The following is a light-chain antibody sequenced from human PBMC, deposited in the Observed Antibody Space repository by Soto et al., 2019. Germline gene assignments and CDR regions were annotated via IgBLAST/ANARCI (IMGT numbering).Light chain of an antibody. CDR3: CSYAGSYTSYV. V-gene: IGLV2-11*01. J-gene: IGLJ1*01. CDR2: DVS. CDR1: SSDVGGYNY. Sequence: QSVLTQPRSVSGSPGQSVTISCTGTSSDVGGYNYVSWYQQHQGKAPKLMIYDVSKRPSGVPDRFSGSKSGNTASLTISGLQAEDEADYYCCSYAGSYTSYVFGTGTKVTVL.